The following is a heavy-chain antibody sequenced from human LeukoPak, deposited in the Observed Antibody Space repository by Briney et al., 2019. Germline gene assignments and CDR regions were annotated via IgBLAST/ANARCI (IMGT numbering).Heavy chain of an antibody. V-gene: IGHV1-2*02. Sequence: ASVKVSCKASGYTFTGYYMHWVRQAPGQGLEWMGWINPNSGGTNNEQKFQGRVFMTRDTSINTAYMELSSLRSDDTAVYYCARAHSFRSCDSWGQGTLVTVSS. CDR3: ARAHSFRSCDS. D-gene: IGHD3-3*02. J-gene: IGHJ4*02. CDR2: INPNSGGT. CDR1: GYTFTGYY.